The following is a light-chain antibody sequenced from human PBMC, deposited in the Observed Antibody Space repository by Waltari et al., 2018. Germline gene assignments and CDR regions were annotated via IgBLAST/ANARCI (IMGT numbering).Light chain of an antibody. J-gene: IGLJ3*02. CDR2: EVS. CDR3: SSYAGSNNWV. V-gene: IGLV2-8*01. Sequence: QSALTQPPSASGSPGQSVTISCTGTSSDVGGYNYVSWYQQHPGKGPKLMIYEVSKWPSGVPDRFSGSKSGNTASLTVSGLQTEDEADYYCSSYAGSNNWVFGGGTKLTVL. CDR1: SSDVGGYNY.